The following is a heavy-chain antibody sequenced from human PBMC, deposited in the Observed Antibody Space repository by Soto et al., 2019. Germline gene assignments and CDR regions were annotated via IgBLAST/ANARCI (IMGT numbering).Heavy chain of an antibody. V-gene: IGHV3-74*01. CDR1: GFTLSNYW. D-gene: IGHD2-2*01. CDR2: INRDGSST. CDR3: ASQYYAPDAFDI. Sequence: GGSLRLSCAASGFTLSNYWMHWVRQTPGKGLLWVSRINRDGSSTNYADSVKGRFTISRDNAKNTLYLQMNSLRAEDTAVYYCASQYYAPDAFDIWGQGTMVTVSS. J-gene: IGHJ3*02.